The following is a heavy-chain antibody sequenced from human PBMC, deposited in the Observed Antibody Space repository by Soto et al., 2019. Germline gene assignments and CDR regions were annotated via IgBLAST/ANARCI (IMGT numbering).Heavy chain of an antibody. Sequence: SETLSLTCAVYGGSFSGYYWSWICQPPGKGLEWIGEINHSGSTNYNPSLKSRVTISVDTSKNQFSLNLSSVTAADTAVYYCARGHYFDSNSALDHWGQGTLVTVS. CDR2: INHSGST. CDR3: ARGHYFDSNSALDH. CDR1: GGSFSGYY. J-gene: IGHJ4*02. V-gene: IGHV4-34*01. D-gene: IGHD3-22*01.